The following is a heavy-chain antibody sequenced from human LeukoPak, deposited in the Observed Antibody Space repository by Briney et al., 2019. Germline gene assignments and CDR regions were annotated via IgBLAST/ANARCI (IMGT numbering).Heavy chain of an antibody. Sequence: GGSLRLSCAASGFTFDDYAMHWVRQAPGKGLEWVSGISWNSGSIGYADSVKGRFTISRDNAKNSLYLQMNSLRAEDTAVYYCARDLWFGELSRNWFDPWGQGTLVTVSS. CDR2: ISWNSGSI. D-gene: IGHD3-10*01. J-gene: IGHJ5*02. CDR3: ARDLWFGELSRNWFDP. CDR1: GFTFDDYA. V-gene: IGHV3-9*01.